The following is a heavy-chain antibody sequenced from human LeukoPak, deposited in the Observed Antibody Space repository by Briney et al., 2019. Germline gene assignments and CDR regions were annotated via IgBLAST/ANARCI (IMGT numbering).Heavy chain of an antibody. J-gene: IGHJ4*02. V-gene: IGHV1-2*02. Sequence: GASVKVSCKASGYTFTGYYMHCVRQAPGQGLEWMGWINPNSGGTNYAQKFQGRVTMTRDTSISTAYMELSRLRSDDTAVYYCARVTNYDYVWGSYSDYWGQGTLVTVSS. CDR3: ARVTNYDYVWGSYSDY. D-gene: IGHD3-16*01. CDR2: INPNSGGT. CDR1: GYTFTGYY.